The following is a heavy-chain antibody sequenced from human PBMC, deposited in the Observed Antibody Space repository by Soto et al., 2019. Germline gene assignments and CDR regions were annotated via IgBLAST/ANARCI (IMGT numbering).Heavy chain of an antibody. CDR1: GYTFTSYD. CDR3: ARARYDFWSGYTYYYYYMYV. D-gene: IGHD3-3*01. J-gene: IGHJ6*03. CDR2: MNPNSGNT. Sequence: QVPLVQSGAEVKKPGASVKVSCKASGYTFTSYDINWVRQATGQGLEWMGWMNPNSGNTGYAQKFQGRVTMTRNTSISTAYMELSSLRSEERAVYYCARARYDFWSGYTYYYYYMYVWGKGTTVTVSS. V-gene: IGHV1-8*01.